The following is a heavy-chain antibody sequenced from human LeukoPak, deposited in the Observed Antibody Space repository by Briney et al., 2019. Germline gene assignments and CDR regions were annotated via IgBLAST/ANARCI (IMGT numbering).Heavy chain of an antibody. Sequence: SETLSLTCTVSVGPISSYYWSWIRHPPGKGLEWIGYIYYSGSTNYNPSLKSRVTISVDTSKNQFSLKLSSVTAADTAVYYCARDRVARIVGATGDYYYYYGMDVWGQGTTVTVSS. CDR3: ARDRVARIVGATGDYYYYYGMDV. CDR2: IYYSGST. D-gene: IGHD1-26*01. V-gene: IGHV4-59*01. J-gene: IGHJ6*02. CDR1: VGPISSYY.